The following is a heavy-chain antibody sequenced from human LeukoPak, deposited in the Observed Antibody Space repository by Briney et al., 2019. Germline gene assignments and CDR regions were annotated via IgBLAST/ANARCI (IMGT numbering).Heavy chain of an antibody. J-gene: IGHJ4*02. V-gene: IGHV3-23*01. CDR3: AKDRAYYYDSSGYRGLDF. CDR2: ISGSGGST. CDR1: GFTFNSYA. D-gene: IGHD3-22*01. Sequence: GGSLRLSCAASGFTFNSYAMSWVRQAPWKGLEWVSGISGSGGSTYYADSVKGRFTISRDNPKNTLYLQMNSLRAEDTAVYYCAKDRAYYYDSSGYRGLDFWGQGTLVTVSS.